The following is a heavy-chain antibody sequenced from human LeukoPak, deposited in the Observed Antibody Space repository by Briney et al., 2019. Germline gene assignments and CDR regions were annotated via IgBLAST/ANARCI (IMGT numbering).Heavy chain of an antibody. J-gene: IGHJ4*02. CDR3: AKESGALGAPLYDY. CDR1: GFIFRNYA. CDR2: ISDNGGGR. D-gene: IGHD4/OR15-4a*01. Sequence: GGSLRLSCGASGFIFRNYAMSWVRQAPGEGLEWVSGISDNGGGRYYVDSVKGRFTISRGNSKNMLYLQMNSLRAEDTAVYYCAKESGALGAPLYDYWGRGILVTASS. V-gene: IGHV3-23*01.